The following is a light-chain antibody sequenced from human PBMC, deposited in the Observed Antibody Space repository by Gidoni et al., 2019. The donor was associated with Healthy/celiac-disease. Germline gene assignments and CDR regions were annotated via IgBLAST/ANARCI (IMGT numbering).Light chain of an antibody. CDR2: KAS. J-gene: IGKJ1*01. Sequence: QLTQSPSTLSASVGDRATITCRASQSISSWLAWYQQKPGKAPKLLIYKASSLESGVPSRFSGSGSGTEFTLTISSLQPDDFATYYCQQYNSYWTFGQGTKVEIE. CDR3: QQYNSYWT. V-gene: IGKV1-5*03. CDR1: QSISSW.